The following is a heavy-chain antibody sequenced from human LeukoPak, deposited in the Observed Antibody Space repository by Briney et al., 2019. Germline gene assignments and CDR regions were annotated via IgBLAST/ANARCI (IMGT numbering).Heavy chain of an antibody. D-gene: IGHD5-24*01. CDR1: GGSISSSSYY. CDR2: IYYSGST. V-gene: IGHV4-39*07. Sequence: SETLSLTCTVSGGSISSSSYYWGWIRQPPGKGLEWIGSIYYSGSTYYNPSLKSRVTISVDTSKNQFSLKLSSVTAADTAVYYCARETKMATIKRGYYYYYMDVWGKGTTVTISS. J-gene: IGHJ6*03. CDR3: ARETKMATIKRGYYYYYMDV.